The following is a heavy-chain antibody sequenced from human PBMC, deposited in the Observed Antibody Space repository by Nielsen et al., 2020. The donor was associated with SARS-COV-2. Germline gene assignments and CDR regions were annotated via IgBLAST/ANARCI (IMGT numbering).Heavy chain of an antibody. Sequence: TLSLTCAVSGDSISSINWWTWVRQAPGKGLEWIGEIYHSGSTDYNPSLRSRITLSLDKSKKEISLRLSSVTAADTAVYYCATATDKTGRAWGYWGQGILVTVSS. V-gene: IGHV4-4*02. J-gene: IGHJ4*02. CDR1: GDSISSINW. CDR3: ATATDKTGRAWGY. D-gene: IGHD2-8*02. CDR2: IYHSGST.